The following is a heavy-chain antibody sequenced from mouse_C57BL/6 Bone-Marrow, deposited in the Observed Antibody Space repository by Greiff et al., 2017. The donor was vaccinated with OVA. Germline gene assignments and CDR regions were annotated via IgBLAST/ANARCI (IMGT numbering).Heavy chain of an antibody. CDR1: GFSLTSYG. CDR2: LWSGGST. J-gene: IGHJ1*03. CDR3: AGLDYYGSRNWYFDV. V-gene: IGHV2-2*01. Sequence: QVQLQQSGPGLVQPSQSLSITCTVSGFSLTSYGVHWVRQSPGKGLEWLGVLWSGGSTDYDAAFISRLSISKDNSKSQVFFKMNSLQADDTAIYYCAGLDYYGSRNWYFDVWGTGTTVTVSS. D-gene: IGHD1-1*01.